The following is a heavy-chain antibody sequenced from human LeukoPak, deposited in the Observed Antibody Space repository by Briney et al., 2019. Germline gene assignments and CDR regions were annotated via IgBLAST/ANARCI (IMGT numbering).Heavy chain of an antibody. J-gene: IGHJ5*02. V-gene: IGHV1-2*06. D-gene: IGHD3-9*01. CDR3: ARSLMYYDILTGSGNWFDP. CDR1: GYTFTGYY. CDR2: INPNSGGT. Sequence: ASVEVSCKASGYTFTGYYMHWVRQAPGQGLEWMGRINPNSGGTNYAQKFQGRVTMTRDTSISTAYMELSRLRSDDTAVYYCARSLMYYDILTGSGNWFDPWGQGTLVTVSS.